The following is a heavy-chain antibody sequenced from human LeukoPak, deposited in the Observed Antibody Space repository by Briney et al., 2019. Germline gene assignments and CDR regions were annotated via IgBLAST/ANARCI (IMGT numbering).Heavy chain of an antibody. CDR2: INPSGGST. D-gene: IGHD3-22*01. J-gene: IGHJ4*02. CDR1: GYTFTSYG. CDR3: TRHRGYDSSGSNGDY. Sequence: ASVKVSCKASGYTFTSYGISWVRQAPGQGLEWMGIINPSGGSTSYAQKFQGRVTMTRDTSTSTVYMELSSLRSEDTAVYYCTRHRGYDSSGSNGDYWGQGTLVTVSS. V-gene: IGHV1-46*03.